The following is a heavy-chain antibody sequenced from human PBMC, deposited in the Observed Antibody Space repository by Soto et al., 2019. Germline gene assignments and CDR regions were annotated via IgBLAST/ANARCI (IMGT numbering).Heavy chain of an antibody. Sequence: PGESLKISCKGSGYSFTSYWIGWVRQMPGKGLEWMGIIYPGDSDTRYSPSFQSQVTISADKSISTAYLQWSSLKASDTAMYYCAREQKSGSYSQSGGMDVWGQGTTVTVS. J-gene: IGHJ6*02. CDR1: GYSFTSYW. V-gene: IGHV5-51*01. D-gene: IGHD1-26*01. CDR2: IYPGDSDT. CDR3: AREQKSGSYSQSGGMDV.